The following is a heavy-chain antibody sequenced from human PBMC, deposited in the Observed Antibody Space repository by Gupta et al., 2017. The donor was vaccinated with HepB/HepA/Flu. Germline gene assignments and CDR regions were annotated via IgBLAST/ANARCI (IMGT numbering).Heavy chain of an antibody. CDR3: FGGGY. Sequence: EVQLVESGGSLVQPGGSLRLSCAASGFTFSDHYISWVRQTPGKGLEWVGRSRNKASSYTTEYAASVKDRFTISRDDPKNSLYLQMNSLRSEDTAIYYCFGGGYWGQGTLVTVSS. J-gene: IGHJ4*02. CDR2: SRNKASSYTT. CDR1: GFTFSDHY. V-gene: IGHV3-72*01. D-gene: IGHD3-16*01.